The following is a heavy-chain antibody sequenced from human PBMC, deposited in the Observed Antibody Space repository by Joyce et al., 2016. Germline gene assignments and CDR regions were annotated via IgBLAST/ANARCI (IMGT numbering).Heavy chain of an antibody. CDR2: ISGAGGNR. CDR3: AKSSSFGSGSYQDAFDI. V-gene: IGHV3-23*01. Sequence: EVQLLESGGGLVQPGGSLTLSCAASRFNFNSYAMNWVRQAPGKGLEWVSTISGAGGNRYYADFVGGRFTISRDNSKNTLYLQMISLRAEDTAVYYCAKSSSFGSGSYQDAFDIWGQGTVVSVSS. J-gene: IGHJ3*02. D-gene: IGHD3-10*01. CDR1: RFNFNSYA.